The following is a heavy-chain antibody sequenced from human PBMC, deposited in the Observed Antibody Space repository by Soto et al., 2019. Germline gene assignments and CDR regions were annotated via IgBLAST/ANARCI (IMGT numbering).Heavy chain of an antibody. CDR3: AKFWGPNYYYGMDV. Sequence: LRLSCAASGFTFSSYAMSWVRQAPGKGLEWVSAISGSGGSTDYADSVKGRFTISRDNSKNTLYLQMNSPRAEDTAAYYCAKFWGPNYYYGMDVWGQGTTVTVSS. CDR2: ISGSGGST. J-gene: IGHJ6*02. D-gene: IGHD3-16*01. CDR1: GFTFSSYA. V-gene: IGHV3-23*01.